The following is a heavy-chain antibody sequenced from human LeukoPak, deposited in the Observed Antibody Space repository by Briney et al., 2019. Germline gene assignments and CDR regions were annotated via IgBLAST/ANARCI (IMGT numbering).Heavy chain of an antibody. Sequence: SETLSLTCTVSGGSINTYYWSWIRQPAGKGLQWIGRVYSSGIINYNPSLKGRLTMSVDMSQNQVYLTLSSVLAADTAVYYCARDWGDGHNNGMDVWGQGTTVTVSS. D-gene: IGHD5-24*01. J-gene: IGHJ6*02. V-gene: IGHV4-4*07. CDR3: ARDWGDGHNNGMDV. CDR2: VYSSGII. CDR1: GGSINTYY.